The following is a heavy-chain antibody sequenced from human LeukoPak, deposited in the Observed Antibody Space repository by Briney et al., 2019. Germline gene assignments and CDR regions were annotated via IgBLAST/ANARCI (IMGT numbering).Heavy chain of an antibody. Sequence: TGGSLRLSCAASGFTFSSYAMSWVRQAPGKGLEWVSGISGSGVYTYYADSVKGRFTISRDNSKNTLYLVMNSLRVDDTAVYYCAKAVDLATISVDIWGQETMVTVSS. D-gene: IGHD5-24*01. CDR3: AKAVDLATISVDI. J-gene: IGHJ3*02. CDR1: GFTFSSYA. V-gene: IGHV3-23*01. CDR2: ISGSGVYT.